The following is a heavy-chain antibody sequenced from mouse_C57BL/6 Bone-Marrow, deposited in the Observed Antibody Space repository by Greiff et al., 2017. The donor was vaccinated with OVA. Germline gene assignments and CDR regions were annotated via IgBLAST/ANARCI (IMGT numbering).Heavy chain of an antibody. CDR1: GYTFTDYY. J-gene: IGHJ2*01. CDR3: ARGGIITTVVANFDY. D-gene: IGHD1-1*01. V-gene: IGHV1-26*01. Sequence: VQLQQSGPELVKPGASVKISCKASGYTFTDYYMNWVKQSHGKSLEWIGDINPNNGGTSYNQKFKGKATLTVDKSSSTAYMELRSLTSEDSAVYYCARGGIITTVVANFDYWGQGTTLTVSS. CDR2: INPNNGGT.